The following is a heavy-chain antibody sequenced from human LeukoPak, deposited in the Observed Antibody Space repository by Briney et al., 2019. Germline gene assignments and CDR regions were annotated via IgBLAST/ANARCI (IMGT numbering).Heavy chain of an antibody. CDR2: ISSSSSYI. D-gene: IGHD3-22*01. J-gene: IGHJ4*02. Sequence: GGSLRLSCAASGFTFSTYWMHWVRQAPGKGLEWVSSISSSSSYIYYADSVKGRFTISRDDAKNSLYLQMNSLRAEDTAAYYCARNYYYDSSGYLYFFDYWGQGTLVTVSS. V-gene: IGHV3-21*01. CDR1: GFTFSTYW. CDR3: ARNYYYDSSGYLYFFDY.